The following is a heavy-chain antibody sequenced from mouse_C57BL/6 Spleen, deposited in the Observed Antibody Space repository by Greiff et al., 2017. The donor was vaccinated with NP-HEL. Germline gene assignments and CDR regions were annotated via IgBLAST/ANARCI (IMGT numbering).Heavy chain of an antibody. CDR1: GFTFSSYA. V-gene: IGHV5-4*03. CDR3: ARGRGSSYTGLGAMDY. D-gene: IGHD1-1*01. J-gene: IGHJ4*01. CDR2: ISDGGSYT. Sequence: DVMLVESGGGLVKPGGSLKLSCAASGFTFSSYAMSWVRQTPEKRLEWVATISDGGSYTYYPDNVKGRFTISRDNAKNNLYLQMSHLKSEDTAMYYCARGRGSSYTGLGAMDYWGQGTSVTVSS.